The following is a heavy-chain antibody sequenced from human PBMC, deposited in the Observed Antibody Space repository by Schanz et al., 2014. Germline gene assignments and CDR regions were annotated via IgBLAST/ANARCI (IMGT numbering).Heavy chain of an antibody. V-gene: IGHV1-18*04. CDR3: ARRELGPSNYDTLTVLYDAFDV. Sequence: QVQLVQSGAEVKKPGASVKVSCKASGYTFTSYGISWVRQAPGQGLEWMGWVSAYSGNTNYAQKFQGRVTMTTDTSTSTAYMELRSLRSDDTAVYYCARRELGPSNYDTLTVLYDAFDVWGQGTMVTVSS. J-gene: IGHJ3*01. CDR2: VSAYSGNT. CDR1: GYTFTSYG. D-gene: IGHD3-9*01.